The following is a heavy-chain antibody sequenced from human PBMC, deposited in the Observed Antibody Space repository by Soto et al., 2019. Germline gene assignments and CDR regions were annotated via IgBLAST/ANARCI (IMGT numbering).Heavy chain of an antibody. J-gene: IGHJ4*02. D-gene: IGHD2-2*01. Sequence: PSETLSLTCAVYGGSLSGYYWSWIRQPPGKGLEWIGEINHSGSTNYNPSLKSRVTISVDTSKNQFSLKLSSVTAADTAVYYCARGGYCSSTSCYHFDYWGQGTLVTVSS. V-gene: IGHV4-34*01. CDR2: INHSGST. CDR3: ARGGYCSSTSCYHFDY. CDR1: GGSLSGYY.